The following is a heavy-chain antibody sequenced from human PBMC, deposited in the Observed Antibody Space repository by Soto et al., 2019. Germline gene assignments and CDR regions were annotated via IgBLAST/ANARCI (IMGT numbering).Heavy chain of an antibody. CDR1: GCSLSNAGLG. V-gene: IGHV2-26*01. J-gene: IGHJ5*02. CDR3: APTYSTSWYWFDP. D-gene: IGHD6-13*01. Sequence: QVTVKESGPVLVTPTETLTLTSTVSGCSLSNAGLGVIWIRQPPGKALAWLAHIFSNDEKSYSPSLKSRLTISKDTSKSQVVLTMTNLHPVATATYFCAPTYSTSWYWFDPLGQGTLVTVSA. CDR2: IFSNDEK.